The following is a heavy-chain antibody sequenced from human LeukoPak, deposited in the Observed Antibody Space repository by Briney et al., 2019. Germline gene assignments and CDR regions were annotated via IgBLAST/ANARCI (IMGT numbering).Heavy chain of an antibody. Sequence: GGSLRLSCAASGFTFDDYAMHWVRQAPGKGLEWVSGISWNSGNIGYADSVKGRFTISRDNAKNSLYLQMNSLRAEDTALYYCAREGWVYWGQGTLVTVSS. J-gene: IGHJ4*02. CDR1: GFTFDDYA. V-gene: IGHV3-9*01. CDR2: ISWNSGNI. CDR3: AREGWVY. D-gene: IGHD1-26*01.